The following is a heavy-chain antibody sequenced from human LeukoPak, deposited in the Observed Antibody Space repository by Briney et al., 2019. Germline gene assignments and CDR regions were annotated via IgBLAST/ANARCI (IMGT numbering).Heavy chain of an antibody. CDR1: GFTFSSYS. J-gene: IGHJ4*02. Sequence: GGSLRLSCAASGFTFSSYSMNWVRQAPGKGLEWVSSISSSSSYIYYADSVKGRFTISRDNAKNTLYLQMNSLRAEDTAVYYCARDGGEIHALDYWGQGTLVTVSS. V-gene: IGHV3-21*01. CDR3: ARDGGEIHALDY. CDR2: ISSSSSYI. D-gene: IGHD3-10*01.